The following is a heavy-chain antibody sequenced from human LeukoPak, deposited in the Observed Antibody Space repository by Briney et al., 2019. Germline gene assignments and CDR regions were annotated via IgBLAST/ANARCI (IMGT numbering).Heavy chain of an antibody. V-gene: IGHV3-30*02. CDR3: TRDGDTVLTRGYYYYMDV. CDR1: GFTFSSYG. Sequence: PGGSLRLSCAASGFTFSSYGMHWVRQAPGKGLEWVAFIRYDGSNKYYADSVKGRFTISRDNAKNSLYLQMDSLRAEDTAVYYCTRDGDTVLTRGYYYYMDVWGKRTTVTVSS. CDR2: IRYDGSNK. D-gene: IGHD3-10*01. J-gene: IGHJ6*03.